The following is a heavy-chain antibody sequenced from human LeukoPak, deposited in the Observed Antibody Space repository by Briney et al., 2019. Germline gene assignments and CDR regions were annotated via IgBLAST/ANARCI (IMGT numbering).Heavy chain of an antibody. V-gene: IGHV1-46*01. Sequence: ASVKVSCKASGYTFTGYYMHWVRQAPGQGLEWMGWINPSGGSTSYAQKFQGRVTMTRDMSTSTVYMELSSLGSEDTAVYYCARVFGDYGGFDYWGQGTLVTVSS. CDR1: GYTFTGYY. CDR3: ARVFGDYGGFDY. D-gene: IGHD4-17*01. J-gene: IGHJ4*02. CDR2: INPSGGST.